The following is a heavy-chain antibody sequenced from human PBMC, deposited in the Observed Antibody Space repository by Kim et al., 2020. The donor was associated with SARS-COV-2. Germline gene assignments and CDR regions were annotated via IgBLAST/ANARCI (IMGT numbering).Heavy chain of an antibody. D-gene: IGHD5-18*01. Sequence: SETLSLTCTVSGGSISSGGYYWSWIRQHPGKGLEWIGHIHYSGSTKYNPSLKSRVNISVDTSKIKFSLKLSSVTAADTAVYYCASGFSYGWGLGDKWFDP. CDR2: IHYSGST. J-gene: IGHJ5*02. V-gene: IGHV4-31*03. CDR3: ASGFSYGWGLGDKWFDP. CDR1: GGSISSGGYY.